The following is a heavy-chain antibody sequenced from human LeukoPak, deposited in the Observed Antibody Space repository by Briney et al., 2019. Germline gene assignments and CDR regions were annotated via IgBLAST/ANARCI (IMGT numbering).Heavy chain of an antibody. CDR1: GGSISSGGYY. Sequence: SQTLSLTCTVSGGSISSGGYYWSWIRQHPGKGLEWIGYISYSGSTYYNPSLNSRVTISVGTSKSQFSLKLSSVTAADTAVYYRARVRGYSYGELDYWGQGTLVTVSS. D-gene: IGHD5-18*01. CDR3: ARVRGYSYGELDY. CDR2: ISYSGST. V-gene: IGHV4-31*03. J-gene: IGHJ4*02.